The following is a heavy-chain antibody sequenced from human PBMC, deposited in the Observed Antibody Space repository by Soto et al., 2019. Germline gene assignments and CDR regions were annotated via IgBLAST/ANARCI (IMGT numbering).Heavy chain of an antibody. CDR1: GDSISSGEYY. CDR3: VRRYYFDSSGYADALDV. V-gene: IGHV4-30-4*01. D-gene: IGHD3-22*01. Sequence: QVHLQESGPGLVKPSQTLSLTCTVSGDSISSGEYYWAWIRQPPGKGLEWIGYVFYKGNTYYNPYLKSRLSIDVDTAKSQFSLRLSSVTAADTAVYYCVRRYYFDSSGYADALDVWGQGTNVIVSS. CDR2: VFYKGNT. J-gene: IGHJ3*01.